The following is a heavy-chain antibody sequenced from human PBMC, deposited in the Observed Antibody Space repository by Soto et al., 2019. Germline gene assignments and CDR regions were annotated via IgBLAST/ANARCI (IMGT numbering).Heavy chain of an antibody. CDR1: GGTFSSYA. J-gene: IGHJ5*02. V-gene: IGHV1-69*12. CDR3: VRVVAIPGYRDT. CDR2: IVPIVDTS. D-gene: IGHD5-12*01. Sequence: QVQLVQSGAEVRQPASSVKVSCKTSGGTFSSYAISWVRQAPGQGLEWMGGIVPIVDTSTYAQKFQGRVTITACESTSTSYLELSSLRSDETAIYYCVRVVAIPGYRDTWGQGTLVTVSS.